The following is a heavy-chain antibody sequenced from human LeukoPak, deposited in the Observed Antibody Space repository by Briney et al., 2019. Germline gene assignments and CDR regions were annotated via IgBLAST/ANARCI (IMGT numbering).Heavy chain of an antibody. D-gene: IGHD5-24*01. CDR3: ARVSPRWLQSRDEKDY. CDR2: ISAYNGNT. Sequence: ASVKVSCKASGYTFTSYGISWVRQAPGQGLEWMGWISAYNGNTNYAQKLQGRVTMTTDTSTSTAYMELRSLRSDDTAVYYCARVSPRWLQSRDEKDYWGQGTLVTVSS. V-gene: IGHV1-18*01. J-gene: IGHJ4*02. CDR1: GYTFTSYG.